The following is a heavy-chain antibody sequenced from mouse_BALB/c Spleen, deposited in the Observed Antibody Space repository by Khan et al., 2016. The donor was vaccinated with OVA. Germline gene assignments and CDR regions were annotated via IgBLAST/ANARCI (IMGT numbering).Heavy chain of an antibody. Sequence: DVKLVESGGDLVKPGGSLKLSCAASGFTFSSYSMSWFRQTPDKRLEWVASISSGGDYTYYPDSVTGRFTISRDNAKNTLYLQMSDLKSEDTAMYYCADHLAGSFAYWGQGTLVTVSA. CDR3: ADHLAGSFAY. CDR2: ISSGGDYT. CDR1: GFTFSSYS. D-gene: IGHD1-1*01. V-gene: IGHV5-6*02. J-gene: IGHJ3*01.